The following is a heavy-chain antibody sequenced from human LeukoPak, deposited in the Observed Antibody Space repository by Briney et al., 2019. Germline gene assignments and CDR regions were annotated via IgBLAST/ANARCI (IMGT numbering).Heavy chain of an antibody. J-gene: IGHJ4*02. D-gene: IGHD2-15*01. V-gene: IGHV3-20*04. CDR2: INWNGDRT. Sequence: GGYLRLSCAASGFSFDDYGMSWVRQVPGKGLGWVTGINWNGDRTSYVDSVKGRFTISRDNAKNSLHLQMNSLRVEDTAFYYCTRKGVSGSSLRQFFDYWGQGTLVAVTS. CDR3: TRKGVSGSSLRQFFDY. CDR1: GFSFDDYG.